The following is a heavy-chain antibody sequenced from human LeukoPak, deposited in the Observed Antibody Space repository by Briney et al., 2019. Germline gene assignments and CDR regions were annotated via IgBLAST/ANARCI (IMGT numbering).Heavy chain of an antibody. D-gene: IGHD6-13*01. V-gene: IGHV1-69*01. CDR1: GGTFSSYA. J-gene: IGHJ4*02. CDR3: ARSSSWYSGFDY. Sequence: SVKVSCKASGGTFSSYAISWVRQAPGQGLEWMGGNIPIFGTANYAQKFQGRVTITADESTSTAYMELSSLRSEDTAVYYCARSSSWYSGFDYWGQGTLVTVSS. CDR2: NIPIFGTA.